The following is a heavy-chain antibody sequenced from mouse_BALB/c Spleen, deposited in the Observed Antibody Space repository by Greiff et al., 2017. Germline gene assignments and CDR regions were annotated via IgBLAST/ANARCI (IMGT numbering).Heavy chain of an antibody. D-gene: IGHD1-1*01. Sequence: EVQGVESGPELVKPGASVKISCKASGYSFTGYFMNWVKQSHGKSLEWIGRINPYNGDTFYNQKFKGKATLTVDKSSSTAHMELLSLTSEDSAVYYCGRGIYYYGSSYGAMDYWGQGTSVTVSS. V-gene: IGHV1-37*01. J-gene: IGHJ4*01. CDR1: GYSFTGYF. CDR3: GRGIYYYGSSYGAMDY. CDR2: INPYNGDT.